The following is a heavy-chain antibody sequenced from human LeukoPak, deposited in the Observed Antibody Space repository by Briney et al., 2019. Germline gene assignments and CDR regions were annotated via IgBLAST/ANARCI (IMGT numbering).Heavy chain of an antibody. CDR2: LYFRGIT. J-gene: IGHJ4*02. CDR1: DCSIRSSTDY. CDR3: ARLFEEYYFDY. Sequence: SETLSLTCTVSDCSIRSSTDYWGWIRQSPGNGLEWIGSLYFRGITYYNPSLKSRVTISVDTSKNQFSLKLSSVTAADTAVYYCARLFEEYYFDYWGQGTLVTVSS. D-gene: IGHD3-10*02. V-gene: IGHV4-39*07.